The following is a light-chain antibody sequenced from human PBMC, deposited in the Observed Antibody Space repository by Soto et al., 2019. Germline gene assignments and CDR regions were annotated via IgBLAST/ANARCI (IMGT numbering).Light chain of an antibody. Sequence: IQMTQSPFSMSPSVGDTVTITCRAGQSIFSSLNWYQHKPGKAPKLLIYAASTLQSGVPSRFRGSGYGTDFALTISSLTTADFATYYGQQSYNSPPITFGQGTRLEIK. CDR2: AAS. CDR1: QSIFSS. CDR3: QQSYNSPPIT. J-gene: IGKJ5*01. V-gene: IGKV1-39*01.